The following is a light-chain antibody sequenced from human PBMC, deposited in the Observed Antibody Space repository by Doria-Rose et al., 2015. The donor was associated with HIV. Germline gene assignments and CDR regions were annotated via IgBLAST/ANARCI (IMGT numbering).Light chain of an antibody. CDR3: LQDYSYPRT. CDR1: QGIRND. J-gene: IGKJ4*02. CDR2: GAS. Sequence: IQLTQSPSSLSASVGDRVTITCRASQGIRNDLGWYQQKPGKAPKLLIFGASSLQSGVSSRFSGSGSGTDFTLTISSLQPEDFATYYCLQDYSYPRTFGGGTKVEIK. V-gene: IGKV1-6*01.